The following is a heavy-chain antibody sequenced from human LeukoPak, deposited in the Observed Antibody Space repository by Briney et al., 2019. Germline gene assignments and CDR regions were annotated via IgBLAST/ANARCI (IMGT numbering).Heavy chain of an antibody. CDR3: ARDPIYCTNGVCYTHAEYFQH. CDR2: IIPIFGTA. V-gene: IGHV1-69*13. J-gene: IGHJ1*01. D-gene: IGHD2-8*01. Sequence: SVEVSCKASGGTFSSYAISWVRQAPGQGLEWMGGIIPIFGTANYAQKFQGRVTITADESTSTAYMELSSLRSEDTAVYYCARDPIYCTNGVCYTHAEYFQHWGQGTLVTVSS. CDR1: GGTFSSYA.